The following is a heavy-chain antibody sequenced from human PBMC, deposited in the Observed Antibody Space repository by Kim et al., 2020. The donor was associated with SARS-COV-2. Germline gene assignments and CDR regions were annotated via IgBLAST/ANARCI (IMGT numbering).Heavy chain of an antibody. D-gene: IGHD6-19*01. CDR2: IKQDGSEK. CDR1: GFTFSSYW. V-gene: IGHV3-7*01. Sequence: GGSLRLSCAASGFTFSSYWMSWVRQAPGKGLEWVANIKQDGSEKYYVDSVKGRFTISRDNAKNSLYLQMNSLRAEDTAVYYCARDNGGIAVAGFPGYWGQGTLVTVSS. CDR3: ARDNGGIAVAGFPGY. J-gene: IGHJ4*02.